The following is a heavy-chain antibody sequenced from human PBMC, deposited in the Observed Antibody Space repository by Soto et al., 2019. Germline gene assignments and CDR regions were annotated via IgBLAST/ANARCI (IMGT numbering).Heavy chain of an antibody. CDR3: ARGLEGTHTTVIAYYYYYYMDV. J-gene: IGHJ6*03. Sequence: RQATGQGLEWMGWMNPNSGNTGYAQKFQGRVTMTRNTSISTAYMELSSLRSEDTAVYYCARGLEGTHTTVIAYYYYYYMDVWGKGTTVTVSS. D-gene: IGHD4-17*01. V-gene: IGHV1-8*01. CDR2: MNPNSGNT.